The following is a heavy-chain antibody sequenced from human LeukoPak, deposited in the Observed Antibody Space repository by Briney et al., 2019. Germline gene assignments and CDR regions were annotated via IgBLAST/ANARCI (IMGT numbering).Heavy chain of an antibody. CDR3: ARDPPYKEIAVARSDY. Sequence: ASVKVSCKASGYTFTSYGISWVRQAPGQGLEWIGWISAYNGNTNYAQKLQGRVTMTTDTSTSTAYMELRSLRSDDTAVYYCARDPPYKEIAVARSDYWGQGTLVTVSS. J-gene: IGHJ4*02. CDR1: GYTFTSYG. CDR2: ISAYNGNT. D-gene: IGHD6-19*01. V-gene: IGHV1-18*01.